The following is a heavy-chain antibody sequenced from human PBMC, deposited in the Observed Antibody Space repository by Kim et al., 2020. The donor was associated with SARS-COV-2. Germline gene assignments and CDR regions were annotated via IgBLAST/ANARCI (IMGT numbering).Heavy chain of an antibody. V-gene: IGHV3-23*03. J-gene: IGHJ4*02. CDR1: GFTFSSYA. CDR3: TLGNPDNDY. Sequence: GGSLRLSCAASGFTFSSYAMSWVRQAPGKGLEWVSVIYSGGSSTYYADSVKGRFTISRDNSKNTLYLQMNSLRAEDTAVYYCTLGNPDNDYWGQGTLVTVSS. CDR2: IYSGGSST.